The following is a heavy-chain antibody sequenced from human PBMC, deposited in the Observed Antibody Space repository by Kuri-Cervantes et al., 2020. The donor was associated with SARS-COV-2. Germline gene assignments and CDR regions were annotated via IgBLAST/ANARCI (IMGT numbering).Heavy chain of an antibody. Sequence: GSLRLSCAVSGYSISSGYYWGWIRQPPGKGLEWIGSIYYSGSTYYNPSLKSRVTISVDTSKNQFSLKLSSVTAADTAVYYCARQVRITIFGVVIEKGDYFDYRGQGTLVTVSS. J-gene: IGHJ4*02. CDR1: GYSISSGYY. CDR3: ARQVRITIFGVVIEKGDYFDY. D-gene: IGHD3-3*01. V-gene: IGHV4-38-2*01. CDR2: IYYSGST.